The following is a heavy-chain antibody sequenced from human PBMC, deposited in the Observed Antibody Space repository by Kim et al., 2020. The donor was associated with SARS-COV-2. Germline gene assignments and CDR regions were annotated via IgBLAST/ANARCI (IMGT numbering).Heavy chain of an antibody. V-gene: IGHV4-34*01. J-gene: IGHJ4*02. CDR1: GGSFSGYY. Sequence: SETLSLTCAVYGGSFSGYYWSWIRQPPGKGLEWIGEINHSGSTNYNPSLKSRVTISVDTSKNQFSLKLSSVTAADTAVYYCARGRGYDILTGYYGRVYYFDYWGQGTLVTVSS. CDR3: ARGRGYDILTGYYGRVYYFDY. CDR2: INHSGST. D-gene: IGHD3-9*01.